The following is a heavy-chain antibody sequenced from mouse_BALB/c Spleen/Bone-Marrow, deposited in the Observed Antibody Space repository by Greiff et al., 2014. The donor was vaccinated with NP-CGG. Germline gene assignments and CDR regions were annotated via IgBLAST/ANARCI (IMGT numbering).Heavy chain of an antibody. V-gene: IGHV1-80*01. CDR1: GYAFSVYW. CDR3: ARGGISVDY. J-gene: IGHJ2*01. Sequence: QVQLKESGAELVRPGSSVKISCKASGYAFSVYWMNWVKQRPGQGLEWIGQIYPGDGDTNYNGKFKGRATLTADKSSNTAHMQLSSLTSEDSAVYFCARGGISVDYWGQGTTLTVSS. CDR2: IYPGDGDT.